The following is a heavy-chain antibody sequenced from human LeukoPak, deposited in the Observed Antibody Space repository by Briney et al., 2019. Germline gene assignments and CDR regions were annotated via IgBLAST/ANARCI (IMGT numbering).Heavy chain of an antibody. J-gene: IGHJ4*02. CDR1: GGSISSYY. V-gene: IGHV4-59*01. CDR2: IYYSGST. Sequence: PSETLSLTCTVSGGSISSYYWSWIRQPPGKGLEWIGYIYYSGSTNYNPSLKSRVTISVDTSKNQFCLKLSSVTAADTAVYYCARVNSGSYFLDYWGQGTLVTVSS. D-gene: IGHD1-26*01. CDR3: ARVNSGSYFLDY.